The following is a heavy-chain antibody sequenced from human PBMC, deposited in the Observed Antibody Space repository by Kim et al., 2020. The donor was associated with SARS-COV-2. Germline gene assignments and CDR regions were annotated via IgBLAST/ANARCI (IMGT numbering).Heavy chain of an antibody. CDR2: IHSTGST. D-gene: IGHD6-6*01. CDR3: ARLNPITRTSSSGKPFNYHPLDV. Sequence: SETLSLTCTVSGGSIDSYYWSWVRQPPGKRLEWIAYIHSTGSTAYNPSLRSRVSISVDTSKSQFSLKVTSVSTADTAVYYCARLNPITRTSSSGKPFNYHPLDVWGQGTTVTVSS. J-gene: IGHJ6*02. V-gene: IGHV4-59*13. CDR1: GGSIDSYY.